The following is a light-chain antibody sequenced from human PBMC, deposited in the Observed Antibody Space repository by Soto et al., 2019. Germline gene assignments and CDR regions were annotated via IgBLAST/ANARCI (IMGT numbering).Light chain of an antibody. J-gene: IGKJ2*01. CDR2: GAS. CDR3: QQSYSVPYT. V-gene: IGKV1-39*01. Sequence: DIQLTQSPSFLSASVGDRVTITCRASQGISKSLNWYQQRPGKAPKLLIFGASNLHNGVPPRFSGLGSGTHFTLTITTPQPEDAATYYCQQSYSVPYTFGQGTKVDIK. CDR1: QGISKS.